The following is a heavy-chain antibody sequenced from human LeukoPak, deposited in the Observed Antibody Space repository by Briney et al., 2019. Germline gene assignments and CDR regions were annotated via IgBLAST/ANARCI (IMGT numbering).Heavy chain of an antibody. CDR2: LYYSGKT. J-gene: IGHJ5*02. CDR1: GGSISSTTYY. D-gene: IGHD3-10*01. Sequence: SETLSLTCIISGGSISSTTYYWGWIRQPPGKGLEWIGTLYYSGKTYYNPSLKSRVTISIDTSKNQFSLKLTSATAADTTVYYCARHGPAHITMVRGVIIKKSWFDPWGQGTLVTVSS. CDR3: ARHGPAHITMVRGVIIKKSWFDP. V-gene: IGHV4-39*01.